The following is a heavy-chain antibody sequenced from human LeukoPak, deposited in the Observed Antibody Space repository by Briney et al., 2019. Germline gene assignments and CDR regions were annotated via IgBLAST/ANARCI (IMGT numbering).Heavy chain of an antibody. CDR1: GGSISSYY. Sequence: SETLSLTCTVSGGSISSYYWSWIRQPPGKGLEWIGYIYYSGSTNYNPSLKSRVTISVDTSKNQFSLKLSSVTAADTAVYYCARSTSAWYSLDYWGQGTLVTVSS. V-gene: IGHV4-59*08. CDR2: IYYSGST. D-gene: IGHD2-21*02. CDR3: ARSTSAWYSLDY. J-gene: IGHJ4*02.